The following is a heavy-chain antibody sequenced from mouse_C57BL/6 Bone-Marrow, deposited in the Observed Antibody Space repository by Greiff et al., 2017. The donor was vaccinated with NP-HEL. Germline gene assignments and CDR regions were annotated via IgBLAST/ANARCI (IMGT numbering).Heavy chain of an antibody. D-gene: IGHD2-4*01. CDR2: INPNNGGT. CDR3: ARSAYDYDRYYAMDY. Sequence: VQLQQSGPELVKPGASVKIPCKASGYTFTDYNMDWVKQSHGKSLEWIGDINPNNGGTIYNQKFKGKATLTVDKSSSTAYMELRSLTSEDTAVYYCARSAYDYDRYYAMDYWGQGTSVTVSS. J-gene: IGHJ4*01. CDR1: GYTFTDYN. V-gene: IGHV1-18*01.